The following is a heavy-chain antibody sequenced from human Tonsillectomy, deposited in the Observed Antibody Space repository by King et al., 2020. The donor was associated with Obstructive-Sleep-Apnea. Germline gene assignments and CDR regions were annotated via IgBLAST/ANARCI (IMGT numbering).Heavy chain of an antibody. Sequence: LQLQESGPGLVKPSGTLSLTCAVSGGSISSSNWWSWVRQPPGKGLEWIGEIYHSGSTNYNPSLKSRVTISVDKSKNQFSLKLSSVTAADTAVYYCANTNVGITIFFGNWFDPWGQGTLVTVSS. CDR2: IYHSGST. V-gene: IGHV4-4*02. CDR1: GGSISSSNW. CDR3: ANTNVGITIFFGNWFDP. J-gene: IGHJ5*02. D-gene: IGHD3-3*01.